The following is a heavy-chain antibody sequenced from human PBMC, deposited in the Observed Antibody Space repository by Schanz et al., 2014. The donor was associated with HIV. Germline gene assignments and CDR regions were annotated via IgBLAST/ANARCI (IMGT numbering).Heavy chain of an antibody. Sequence: QVQLVESGGGVVQPGRSLRLSCAASGFNFRTYGMHWVRQAPGKGLEWVADIRYDGSDKYYADSVKGRFTISRDNSKNTLYLHMNSLRAEDTALYYCARGGTTDYLDNWGQGTLVTVSS. D-gene: IGHD4-17*01. J-gene: IGHJ4*02. CDR1: GFNFRTYG. V-gene: IGHV3-33*01. CDR2: IRYDGSDK. CDR3: ARGGTTDYLDN.